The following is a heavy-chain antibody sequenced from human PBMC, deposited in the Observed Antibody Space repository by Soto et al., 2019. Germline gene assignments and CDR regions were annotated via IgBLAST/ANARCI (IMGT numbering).Heavy chain of an antibody. CDR2: IYWNDDK. J-gene: IGHJ4*02. D-gene: IGHD3-10*01. CDR1: GISLSTSGVG. Sequence: QITLKESGPTLVKPTQTLTLTCTFSGISLSTSGVGVGWIRQPPGKALEWLAIIYWNDDKHYSPSLKSRLTLTKDTSKNQVVLTMTNMDPVDTATYYFAHRRVGKGHDYWGQGTLVTVSS. CDR3: AHRRVGKGHDY. V-gene: IGHV2-5*01.